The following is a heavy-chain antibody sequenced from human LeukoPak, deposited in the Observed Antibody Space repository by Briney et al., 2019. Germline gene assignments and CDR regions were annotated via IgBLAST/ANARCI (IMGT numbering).Heavy chain of an antibody. J-gene: IGHJ4*02. CDR2: IYYSGST. Sequence: SETLSLTCTVSGGSISSSSYYWGWIRQPPGKGLEWIGSIYYSGSTYYNPSLKSRVTISVDTSKNQFSLKLSSVTAADTAVYYCARERMRSYYFDYWGQGTLVTVSS. V-gene: IGHV4-39*07. CDR3: ARERMRSYYFDY. CDR1: GGSISSSSYY. D-gene: IGHD2-8*01.